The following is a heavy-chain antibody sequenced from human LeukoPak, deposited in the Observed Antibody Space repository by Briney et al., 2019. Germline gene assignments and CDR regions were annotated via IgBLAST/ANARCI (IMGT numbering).Heavy chain of an antibody. CDR1: GVTFSSYV. Sequence: GGSPRLSCAASGVTFSSYVMSWVRQAPGKGLEWVSAISGSGGSTYYADSVKGRFTTSRDNSKNMLYLQMNSLRAEDTAVYYCARSYGSGIVPYFDYWGQGTLVTVSS. CDR3: ARSYGSGIVPYFDY. V-gene: IGHV3-23*01. D-gene: IGHD3-10*01. CDR2: ISGSGGST. J-gene: IGHJ4*02.